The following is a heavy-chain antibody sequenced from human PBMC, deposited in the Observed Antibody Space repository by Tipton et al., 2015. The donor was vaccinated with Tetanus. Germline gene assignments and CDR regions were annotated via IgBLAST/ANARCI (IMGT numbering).Heavy chain of an antibody. D-gene: IGHD1-26*01. CDR1: GYTFTGYD. J-gene: IGHJ4*02. CDR3: VRDKVGGITGFDH. V-gene: IGHV1-18*01. CDR2: INTHNGDT. Sequence: QLVQSGAEMKRPGASVKVSCKSSGYTFTGYDVSWVRQAPGQGLEWMGWINTHNGDTNYAQRFEDRVTMTTDTSTSTAYMKLRGLRSDDTAVYFCVRDKVGGITGFDHWGQGTLVTVSS.